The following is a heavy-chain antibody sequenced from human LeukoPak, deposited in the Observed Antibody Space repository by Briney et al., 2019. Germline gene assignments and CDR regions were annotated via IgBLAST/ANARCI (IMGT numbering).Heavy chain of an antibody. Sequence: GGSLRLSCAASGFTFSDYYMSWIRQAPGKGLEWVSYINCNSYTNYEDSVKGRFTISRDNAKNSLYLQMASLGAEDTAVYYCARMGIAAVGAYYFDYWGQGTLVAVSS. CDR3: ARMGIAAVGAYYFDY. CDR2: INCNSYT. D-gene: IGHD6-13*01. V-gene: IGHV3-11*06. J-gene: IGHJ4*02. CDR1: GFTFSDYY.